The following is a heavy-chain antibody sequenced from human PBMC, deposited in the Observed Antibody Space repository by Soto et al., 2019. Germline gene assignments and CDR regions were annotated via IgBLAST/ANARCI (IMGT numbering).Heavy chain of an antibody. D-gene: IGHD5-18*01. V-gene: IGHV3-48*02. CDR2: ISYGSSST. CDR1: GFTFSNYG. Sequence: EVQLVESGGGLVQSGGSRRLSCTASGFTFSNYGMNWIRQAPGKGLEWISFISYGSSSTYYADSVKGRFTISRDNAKNSLYLQMNSLRDEDTAVYHCARGKYTYGSDYWGQGAMVTVSS. CDR3: ARGKYTYGSDY. J-gene: IGHJ4*02.